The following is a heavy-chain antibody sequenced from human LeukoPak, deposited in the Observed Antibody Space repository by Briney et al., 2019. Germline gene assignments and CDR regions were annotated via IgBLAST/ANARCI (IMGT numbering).Heavy chain of an antibody. CDR3: ARGGWELLHRDGWEANY. CDR1: GFTFSSYA. Sequence: GRSLRLSCAASGFTFSSYAMHWVRQASGKGLEWVAVISYDGSNKYYADSVKGRFTISRDNSKNTLYLQMNSLRAEDTAVYYCARGGWELLHRDGWEANYWGQGTLVTVSS. CDR2: ISYDGSNK. V-gene: IGHV3-30-3*01. D-gene: IGHD1-26*01. J-gene: IGHJ4*02.